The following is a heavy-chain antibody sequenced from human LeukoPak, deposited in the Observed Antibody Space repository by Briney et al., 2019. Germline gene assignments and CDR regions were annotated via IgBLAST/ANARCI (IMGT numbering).Heavy chain of an antibody. CDR3: ARDCGGDCYSGSNAFDI. J-gene: IGHJ3*02. CDR2: IIPIFGTA. V-gene: IGHV1-69*13. CDR1: GGTFSSYA. Sequence: ASVKVSCKASGGTFSSYAISWVRQAPGQGLEWMGGIIPIFGTANYAQKFQGRVTITADESTSTAYMELSSLRSEDTAVYYCARDCGGDCYSGSNAFDIWGQGTMVTVSS. D-gene: IGHD2-21*02.